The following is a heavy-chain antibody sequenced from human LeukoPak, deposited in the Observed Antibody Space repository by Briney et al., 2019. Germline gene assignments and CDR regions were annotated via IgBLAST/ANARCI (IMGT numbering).Heavy chain of an antibody. CDR1: GFTVSSNY. CDR3: ARGHYYYDSSGYPMLNAFDI. CDR2: IYSGGST. Sequence: GGSLRLSCAASGFTVSSNYMNWVRQAPGKGLEWVSVIYSGGSTYYADSVKGRFTISRDNSKNTLYLQMNSLRAEDTAVYYCARGHYYYDSSGYPMLNAFDIWGQGTMVTVSS. J-gene: IGHJ3*02. D-gene: IGHD3-22*01. V-gene: IGHV3-53*01.